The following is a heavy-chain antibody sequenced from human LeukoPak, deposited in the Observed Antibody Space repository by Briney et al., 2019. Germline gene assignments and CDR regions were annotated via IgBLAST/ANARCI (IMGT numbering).Heavy chain of an antibody. V-gene: IGHV4-39*07. J-gene: IGHJ3*02. Sequence: SETLSLTCIVSGGSISSSNYYWGWIRQPAGKGLEWIGEINHSGSTNYNPSLKSRVTISVDTSKNQFSLKLSSVTAADTAVYYCARALVLKRFLEWLFPRGAFDIWGQGTMVTVSS. CDR1: GGSISSSNYY. CDR2: INHSGST. D-gene: IGHD3-3*01. CDR3: ARALVLKRFLEWLFPRGAFDI.